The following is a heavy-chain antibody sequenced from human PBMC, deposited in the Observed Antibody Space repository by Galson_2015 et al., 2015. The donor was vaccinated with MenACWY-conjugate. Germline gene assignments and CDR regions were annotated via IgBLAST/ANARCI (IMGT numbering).Heavy chain of an antibody. V-gene: IGHV3-64*04. J-gene: IGHJ4*01. Sequence: SLRLSCAASGFVFSGHCMHWVRQAPGKGLECVSGISSSGSNPSYAESVTGRSTISRDNSKNTMYLQMNSLRADDTAVYYCARTPQFNFRAYCIDFWGQGTMVTVSS. CDR2: ISSSGSNP. CDR1: GFVFSGHC. D-gene: IGHD2/OR15-2a*01. CDR3: ARTPQFNFRAYCIDF.